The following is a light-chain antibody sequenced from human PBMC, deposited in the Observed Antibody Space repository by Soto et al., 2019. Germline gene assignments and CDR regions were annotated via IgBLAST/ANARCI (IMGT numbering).Light chain of an antibody. CDR3: QAWDSSPVV. CDR1: KLGDKF. V-gene: IGLV3-1*01. J-gene: IGLJ2*01. CDR2: EDS. Sequence: SYELTQPPSVSVSPGQTASITCSGDKLGDKFAYWYQQKPGQSPVLVIYEDSKRPSGIPERFSGSNSGNTATLTISGTQAMDEADYYCQAWDSSPVVFGGGTKLTVL.